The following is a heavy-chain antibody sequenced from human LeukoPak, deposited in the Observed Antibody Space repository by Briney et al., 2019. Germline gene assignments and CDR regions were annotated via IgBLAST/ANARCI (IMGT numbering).Heavy chain of an antibody. D-gene: IGHD3-9*01. J-gene: IGHJ5*02. CDR3: ALVTRRSWFDP. CDR1: GYTFASYY. Sequence: RWASVKVSCKASGYTFASYYMHWVRQAPGQGLEWMGIINPSGGSTSYAQKFQGRVTMTRDTSTSTVYMELSSLRSEDTAVYYCALVTRRSWFDPWGQGTLVTVSS. V-gene: IGHV1-46*01. CDR2: INPSGGST.